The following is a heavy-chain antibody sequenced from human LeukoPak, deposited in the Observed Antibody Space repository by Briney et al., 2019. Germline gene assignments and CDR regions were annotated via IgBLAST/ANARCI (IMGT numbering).Heavy chain of an antibody. CDR3: ASMITFGGAGFDP. D-gene: IGHD3-16*01. CDR2: ISSSSSYI. Sequence: PGGSLRLSCAASGFTFSSYSMNWVRQAPGKGLEWVSSISSSSSYIYYADSVKGRFTISRDNAKNSLYLQMNSLRAEDTAVYYCASMITFGGAGFDPWGQGTLVTVSS. J-gene: IGHJ5*02. CDR1: GFTFSSYS. V-gene: IGHV3-21*01.